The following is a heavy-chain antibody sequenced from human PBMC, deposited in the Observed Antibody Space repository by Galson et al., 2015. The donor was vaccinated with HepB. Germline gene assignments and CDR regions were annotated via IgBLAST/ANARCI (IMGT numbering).Heavy chain of an antibody. CDR3: AKDQEPDDYGLGEDAFDI. CDR1: GFTFSNAW. CDR2: ISYDGSNK. J-gene: IGHJ3*02. Sequence: SLRLSCAASGFTFSNAWMSWVRQAPGKGLEWVAVISYDGSNKYYADSVKGRFTISRDNSKNTLSVQMNSLRAEDTAVYYCAKDQEPDDYGLGEDAFDIWGQGTMVTVSS. D-gene: IGHD4-17*01. V-gene: IGHV3-30*18.